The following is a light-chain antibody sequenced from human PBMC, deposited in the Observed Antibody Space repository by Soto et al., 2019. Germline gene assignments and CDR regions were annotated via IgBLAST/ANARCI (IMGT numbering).Light chain of an antibody. CDR2: DTS. V-gene: IGKV3-20*01. J-gene: IGKJ1*01. CDR1: QSVTSNY. Sequence: TVLTLSPGTLSLSPGGRSTLSCRSGQSVTSNYLAWYQQNPGQAPGLLIYDTSTRASGVPDRFSGSGSGTEFTLTISRMEPEDFAVYYCQQYGTSPQTFGQGTKVDIK. CDR3: QQYGTSPQT.